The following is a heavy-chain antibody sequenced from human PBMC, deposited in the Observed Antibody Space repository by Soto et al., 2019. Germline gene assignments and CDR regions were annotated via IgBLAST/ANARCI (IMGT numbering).Heavy chain of an antibody. CDR2: IYYSGST. Sequence: VCGGSIERKYWSWIRQPPGKGLEWIGYIYYSGSTNYNPSLKSRVTISVDTSKNQFSLKLSSVTAADPAVYYWARVNGYSSGYTIDPLCLGTLVTVSS. V-gene: IGHV4-59*01. CDR3: ARVNGYSSGYTIDP. D-gene: IGHD5-18*01. CDR1: GGSIERKY. J-gene: IGHJ5*02.